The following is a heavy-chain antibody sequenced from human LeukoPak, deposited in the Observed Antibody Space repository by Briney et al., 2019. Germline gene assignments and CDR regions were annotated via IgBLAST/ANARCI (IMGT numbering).Heavy chain of an antibody. V-gene: IGHV3-7*01. CDR2: IKSDGSEK. CDR1: GFTFSSYS. D-gene: IGHD1-1*01. Sequence: GGSLRLSCAASGFTFSSYSMNWVRQAPGKGLEWVANIKSDGSEKYYLDSVKGRFTISRDNAKNSLYLQMNSLRAEDSAVYYCARYCTFRTCSGTKFDSWGQGTLVTVSS. CDR3: ARYCTFRTCSGTKFDS. J-gene: IGHJ4*02.